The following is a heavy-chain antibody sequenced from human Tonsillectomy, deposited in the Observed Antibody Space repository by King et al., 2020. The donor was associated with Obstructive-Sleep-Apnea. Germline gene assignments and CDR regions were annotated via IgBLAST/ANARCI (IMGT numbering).Heavy chain of an antibody. CDR2: ISWISGNI. D-gene: IGHD3-9*01. CDR3: AKDIFYGDI. CDR1: GFTFDDYA. J-gene: IGHJ3*02. Sequence: VQLVESGGGLVQPGRSLRLSCAASGFTFDDYAMHWVRQAPGKGLEWVSGISWISGNIGYADSVKGRFTISRDNAKTSLYLQMNSLRVEDTALYYCAKDIFYGDIWGQGTMVTVSS. V-gene: IGHV3-9*01.